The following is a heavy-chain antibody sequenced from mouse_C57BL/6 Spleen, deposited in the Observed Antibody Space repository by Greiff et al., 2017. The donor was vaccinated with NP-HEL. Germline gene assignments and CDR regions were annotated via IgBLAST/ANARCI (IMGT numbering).Heavy chain of an antibody. CDR3: AREDPTTGFDY. J-gene: IGHJ2*01. V-gene: IGHV1-85*01. CDR2: IYPRDGST. D-gene: IGHD2-12*01. CDR1: GYTFTSYD. Sequence: QVTLKESGPELVKPGASVKLSCKASGYTFTSYDKNWVKQRPGQGLEWIGWIYPRDGSTKYNEKFKGKATLTVDTSSSTAYMELHSLTSEDSAVYFCAREDPTTGFDYWGQGTTLTVSS.